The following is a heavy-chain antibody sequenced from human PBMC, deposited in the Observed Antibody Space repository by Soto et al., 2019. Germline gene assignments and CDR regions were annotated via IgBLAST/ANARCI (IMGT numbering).Heavy chain of an antibody. V-gene: IGHV3-73*01. CDR2: IKTKVESYAT. D-gene: IGHD2-15*01. CDR1: GFTLSGFD. Sequence: EVQLVESGGGLVQPGGSLKLSCAXXGFTLSGFDLHWVRQASGEGLEWIGRIKTKVESYATEYAASVKGRFSISRDDSKNTAYLEMNSLETEDTAIYYCTRRHCSGGGCYSDFDFWGQGSLVTVSS. CDR3: TRRHCSGGGCYSDFDF. J-gene: IGHJ4*02.